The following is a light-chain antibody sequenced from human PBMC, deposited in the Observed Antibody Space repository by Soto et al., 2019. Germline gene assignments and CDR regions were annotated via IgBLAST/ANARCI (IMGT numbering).Light chain of an antibody. Sequence: IVMTQSPATLSVSPGERATLSCRASQSVNSKLAWYQQKPGQAPRLLIHDASTRATGIPVRFSGSGSGTEFTLTISSLQSEDFAVYYCQQYNNWPLGFGGGTKVEIK. CDR3: QQYNNWPLG. J-gene: IGKJ4*01. V-gene: IGKV3-15*01. CDR1: QSVNSK. CDR2: DAS.